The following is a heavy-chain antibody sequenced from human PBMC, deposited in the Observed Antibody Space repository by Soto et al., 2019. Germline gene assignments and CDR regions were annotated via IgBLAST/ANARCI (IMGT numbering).Heavy chain of an antibody. CDR3: ARGPDSTPSSGQLDY. CDR1: GGSFSGYY. J-gene: IGHJ4*02. D-gene: IGHD3-22*01. CDR2: INHSGST. V-gene: IGHV4-34*01. Sequence: QVQLQQWGAGLLKPSETLSLTCAVYGGSFSGYYWCWIRQPPGKGLEWIGEINHSGSTNYNPALKSQGTITVDTSKNQFSLKLSSVTAADTAVYYCARGPDSTPSSGQLDYWGQGTLVTVSS.